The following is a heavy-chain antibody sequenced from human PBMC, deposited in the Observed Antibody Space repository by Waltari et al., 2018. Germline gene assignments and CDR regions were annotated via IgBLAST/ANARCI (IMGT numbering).Heavy chain of an antibody. V-gene: IGHV4-4*02. Sequence: QLQLQESGPGLVKPSGTLSLSCAVSGDSVSSSYWWSWVRQSPQKGLEWIGQVHGSGRINYNPSVASRVTMSLDTSKNQFSLKVTSATAADTAVYYCARDRGRGLYLDTWGPGTLVTVSP. J-gene: IGHJ5*02. D-gene: IGHD2-15*01. CDR3: ARDRGRGLYLDT. CDR1: GDSVSSSYW. CDR2: VHGSGRI.